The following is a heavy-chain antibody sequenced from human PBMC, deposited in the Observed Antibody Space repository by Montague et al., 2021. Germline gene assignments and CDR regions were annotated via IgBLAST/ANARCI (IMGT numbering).Heavy chain of an antibody. CDR3: ARLKRYFDSSGSPSAFDL. Sequence: TGNTYYNPSLKSRVTISVVTSKNHFTLKLSSLTAAETAAYYCARLKRYFDSSGSPSAFDLWGQGKKVTVSS. J-gene: IGHJ3*01. V-gene: IGHV4-39*02. D-gene: IGHD3-22*01. CDR2: TGNT.